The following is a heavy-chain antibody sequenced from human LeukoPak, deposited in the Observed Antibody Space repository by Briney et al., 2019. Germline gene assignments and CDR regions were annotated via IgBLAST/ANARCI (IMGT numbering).Heavy chain of an antibody. Sequence: PSETLSLTCTVSGGSISSGDYYWSWIRQPPGKGLEWIGYIYYSGSTYYNPSLKSRVTISVDTSKNQFSLKLTSVTAADTAVYYCARDRGYDGYYYYGMDVGGQGTTVTVSS. CDR3: ARDRGYDGYYYYGMDV. CDR1: GGSISSGDYY. D-gene: IGHD5-12*01. V-gene: IGHV4-30-4*01. CDR2: IYYSGST. J-gene: IGHJ6*02.